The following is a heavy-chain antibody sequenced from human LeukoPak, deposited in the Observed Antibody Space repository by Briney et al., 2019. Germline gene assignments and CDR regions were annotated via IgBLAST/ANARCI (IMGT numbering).Heavy chain of an antibody. CDR3: GSSLGPLTEY. CDR1: GFGFSSNW. D-gene: IGHD3-10*01. Sequence: GGSLRLPCAASGFGFSSNWMHWVRQAPGEGLVWVSRINAGGSATSYADSVEGRFTISRDNAKDTLYLQMNSLRVEDTAVYYWGSSLGPLTEYWGQGTLVTVSS. CDR2: INAGGSAT. J-gene: IGHJ4*02. V-gene: IGHV3-74*01.